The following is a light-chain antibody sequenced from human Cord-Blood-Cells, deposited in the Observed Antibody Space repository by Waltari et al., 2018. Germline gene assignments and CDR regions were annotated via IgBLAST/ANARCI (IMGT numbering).Light chain of an antibody. CDR1: QGISSY. CDR3: QQLNSYPLT. CDR2: AAS. J-gene: IGKJ4*01. V-gene: IGKV1-9*01. Sequence: DIQLTQSPSFLSASVGDRVTITCRASQGISSYLAWYQQKPGKAPKHLIYAASTLQSGVPSRFSVSGSGTEFTLTISSLQPEDFATYYCQQLNSYPLTFGGGTKVEIK.